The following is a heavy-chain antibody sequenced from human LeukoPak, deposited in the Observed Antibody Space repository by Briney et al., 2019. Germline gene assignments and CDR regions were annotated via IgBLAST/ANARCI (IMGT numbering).Heavy chain of an antibody. V-gene: IGHV3-23*01. Sequence: GGSLRLSCAASGFTFSSFAMNWVRQAPGKGLEWVSSISGSGGTTYYAGSVKGRFTISRDNSKNTRFLQMNSLRADDTAIYYCAKRDFWGQGTLVTVSS. CDR3: AKRDF. CDR2: ISGSGGTT. CDR1: GFTFSSFA. J-gene: IGHJ4*02.